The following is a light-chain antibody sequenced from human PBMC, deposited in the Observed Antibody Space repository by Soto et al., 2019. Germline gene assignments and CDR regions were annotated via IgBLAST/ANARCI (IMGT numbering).Light chain of an antibody. CDR2: DVS. CDR1: SSDVGDYNH. Sequence: QSVLTQPASVSGSPGQWITISCTGTSSDVGDYNHVSWYQQHPGKAPKLMIYDVSRRPSGISNRFSGSKSGNTASLTISGLQAEDEADYYCSSYTTSSTLFGGGTKLTVL. V-gene: IGLV2-14*01. CDR3: SSYTTSSTL. J-gene: IGLJ2*01.